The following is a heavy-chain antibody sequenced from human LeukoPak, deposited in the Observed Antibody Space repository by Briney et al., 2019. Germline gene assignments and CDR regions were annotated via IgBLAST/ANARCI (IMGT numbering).Heavy chain of an antibody. D-gene: IGHD3-10*01. CDR2: IIPIFGTA. Sequence: GSSVKVSCKASGGTLSSYAISWVRQAPGQGLEWMGGIIPIFGTANYAQKFQGRVTITADESTSTAYMELSSLRSEDTAVYYCAGMVVRGVIYPSKWFDPWGQGTLVTVSS. V-gene: IGHV1-69*01. CDR1: GGTLSSYA. CDR3: AGMVVRGVIYPSKWFDP. J-gene: IGHJ5*02.